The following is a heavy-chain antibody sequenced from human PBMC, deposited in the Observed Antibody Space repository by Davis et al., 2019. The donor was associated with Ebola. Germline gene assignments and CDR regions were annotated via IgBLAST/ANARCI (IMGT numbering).Heavy chain of an antibody. CDR2: IGGSLDNT. D-gene: IGHD3-10*01. V-gene: IGHV3-23*01. CDR1: GFTFNTYV. J-gene: IGHJ4*02. CDR3: VKCRGGSGPNYLDF. Sequence: GESLKISCVASGFTFNTYVMSWVRQAPGKGLEWVSSIGGSLDNTYFADSVKGRFAISRDNSKNTLYLQMSSLGADDTAVYYCVKCRGGSGPNYLDFWGQGTLVTVSS.